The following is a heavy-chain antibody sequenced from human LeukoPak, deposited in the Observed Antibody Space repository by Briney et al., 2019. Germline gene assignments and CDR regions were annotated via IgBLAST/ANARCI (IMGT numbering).Heavy chain of an antibody. CDR2: IYTSGST. CDR1: GGSISSGSYY. Sequence: SETLSLTCTVSGGSISSGSYYWSWIRQPTGKGLEWVRRIYTSGSTNYNPSLKSRVTVSIDTTKNQFSLKLVTATAADTAVYYCARVFGYCSSTSCYKDYGQDYWGQGTLVTVSS. CDR3: ARVFGYCSSTSCYKDYGQDY. J-gene: IGHJ4*02. D-gene: IGHD2-2*02. V-gene: IGHV4-61*02.